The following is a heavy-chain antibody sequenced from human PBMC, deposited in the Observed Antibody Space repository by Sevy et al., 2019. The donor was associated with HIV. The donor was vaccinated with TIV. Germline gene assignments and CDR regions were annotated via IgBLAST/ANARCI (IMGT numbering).Heavy chain of an antibody. CDR1: GFTFSSYW. CDR3: ARDSSSSWYGGGMDV. V-gene: IGHV3-74*01. J-gene: IGHJ6*02. Sequence: GGSLRLSCAASGFTFSSYWMHWVRQAPGKGLVWVSRINSDGSSTSYADSVKGRFTISGDNAKNTLYLQMNSLRAEDTAVYYCARDSSSSWYGGGMDVWGQGTTVTVSS. D-gene: IGHD6-13*01. CDR2: INSDGSST.